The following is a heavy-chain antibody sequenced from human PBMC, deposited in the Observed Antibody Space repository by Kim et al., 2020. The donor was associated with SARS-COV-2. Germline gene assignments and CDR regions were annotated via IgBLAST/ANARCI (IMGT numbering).Heavy chain of an antibody. Sequence: SPSFQGQVTISADKSISTAYLQWSSLKASDTAMYYCARAKYSSAPVGFDPWGQGTLVTVSS. V-gene: IGHV5-51*01. J-gene: IGHJ5*02. CDR3: ARAKYSSAPVGFDP. D-gene: IGHD6-25*01.